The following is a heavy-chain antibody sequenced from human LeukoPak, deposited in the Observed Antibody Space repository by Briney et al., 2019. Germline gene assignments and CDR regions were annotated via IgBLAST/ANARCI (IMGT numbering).Heavy chain of an antibody. CDR1: GGSISSSSYY. Sequence: SETLSFTCTVSGGSISSSSYYWGWIRQPPGKGLEWIGSIYYSGSTYYNPSLKSRVTISVDTSKNQFSLKLSSVTAADTAVYYCARGWDGPPRMDVWGQGTTVTVSS. D-gene: IGHD1-26*01. CDR3: ARGWDGPPRMDV. CDR2: IYYSGST. J-gene: IGHJ6*02. V-gene: IGHV4-39*01.